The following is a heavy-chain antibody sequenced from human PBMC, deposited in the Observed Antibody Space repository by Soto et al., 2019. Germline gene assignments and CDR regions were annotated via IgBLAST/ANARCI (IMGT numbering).Heavy chain of an antibody. D-gene: IGHD3-9*01. Sequence: PGGSLRLSCAASGFTFRSYSMNWVRQAPGNGLEFVSSISSIISYIYCADSVKGRFTICRYRAKNWLYLQMNSLRADYTAVYYCARGLDSANFDWCQAPFDYWGQGTLVTVSS. CDR2: ISSIISYI. CDR3: ARGLDSANFDWCQAPFDY. CDR1: GFTFRSYS. V-gene: IGHV3-21*01. J-gene: IGHJ4*02.